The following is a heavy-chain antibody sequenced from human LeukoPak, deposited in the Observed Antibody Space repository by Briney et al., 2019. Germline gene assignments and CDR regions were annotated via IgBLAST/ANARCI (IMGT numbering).Heavy chain of an antibody. Sequence: ASVNVSCKASGGTFSSYAISWVRQAPGQGLEWMGGIIPIFGTANYAQKFQGRVTITTDEFTSTAYMELSSLRSEDTAVYYCARADSGSYTSMDVWGKGTTVTVSS. D-gene: IGHD1-26*01. CDR2: IIPIFGTA. CDR1: GGTFSSYA. V-gene: IGHV1-69*05. CDR3: ARADSGSYTSMDV. J-gene: IGHJ6*03.